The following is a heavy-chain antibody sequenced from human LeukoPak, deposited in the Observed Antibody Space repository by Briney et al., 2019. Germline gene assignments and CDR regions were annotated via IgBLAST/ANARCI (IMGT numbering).Heavy chain of an antibody. D-gene: IGHD2-2*03. Sequence: GGSLRLSCAASGFTFISYEMNWVRQAPGKGLEWVSYISSSGSTIYYADSVEGRFTISRDNAKNSLYLQMNSLRAEDTAVYYCARDLGYCSSTSCLGAFDIWGQGTMVTVSS. CDR2: ISSSGSTI. CDR1: GFTFISYE. J-gene: IGHJ3*02. CDR3: ARDLGYCSSTSCLGAFDI. V-gene: IGHV3-48*03.